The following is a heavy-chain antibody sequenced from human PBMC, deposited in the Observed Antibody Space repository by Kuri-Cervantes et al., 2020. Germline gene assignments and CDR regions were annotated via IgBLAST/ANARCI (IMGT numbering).Heavy chain of an antibody. Sequence: LSLTCAASGFTFSSYSMNWVRQAPGKGLEWVGRIKSKTDGGTTDYAAPVKGRFTISRDDSKNTLYLQMNSLKTEDTAVYYCTTGSRDSSGYYIRYFQHWGQGTLVTVSS. J-gene: IGHJ1*01. CDR3: TTGSRDSSGYYIRYFQH. V-gene: IGHV3-15*01. CDR1: GFTFSSYS. CDR2: IKSKTDGGTT. D-gene: IGHD3-22*01.